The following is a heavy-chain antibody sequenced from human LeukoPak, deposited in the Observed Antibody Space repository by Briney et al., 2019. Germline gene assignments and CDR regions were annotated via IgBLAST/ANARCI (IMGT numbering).Heavy chain of an antibody. J-gene: IGHJ3*02. CDR2: INHSGST. D-gene: IGHD5-18*01. Sequence: NASETLSLTCAVYGGSFSGYYWSWIRQPPGKGLEWIGEINHSGSTNYNPSLKSRVTISVDTSKNQFSLKLSSVTAADTAVYYCARRAWIQLWRAFDIWGQGTMVTVSS. CDR3: ARRAWIQLWRAFDI. CDR1: GGSFSGYY. V-gene: IGHV4-34*01.